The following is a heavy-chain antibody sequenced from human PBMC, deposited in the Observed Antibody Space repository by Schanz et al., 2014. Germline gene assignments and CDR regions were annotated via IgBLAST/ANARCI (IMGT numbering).Heavy chain of an antibody. J-gene: IGHJ6*02. V-gene: IGHV1-46*01. CDR3: ARDGGEVVRGVIERANHYYYGMDV. D-gene: IGHD3-10*01. CDR2: VNPSVRGT. Sequence: QVQLVQSGAEVKKPGASVKVSCKTSGYTFSDYGITWVRQAPGQGLEWMGIVNPSVRGTHFAREFQGRVTMTTDTSTSTVYMELSSLRSEDTAVYYCARDGGEVVRGVIERANHYYYGMDVSGQGTTVTFSS. CDR1: GYTFSDYG.